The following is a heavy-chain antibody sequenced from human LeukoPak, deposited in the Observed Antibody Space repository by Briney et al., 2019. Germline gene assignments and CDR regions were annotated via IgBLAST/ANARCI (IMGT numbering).Heavy chain of an antibody. J-gene: IGHJ4*02. CDR1: GFTFSSYA. Sequence: GGSLRLSCAASGFTFSSYAMHWVRQAPGKGLEWVAVISYDGSNKYYADSVKGRFTISRVNSKNTLYLQMNSLRAEDTAVYYCARGPWEWELRGPFDYWGQGTLVTVSS. D-gene: IGHD1-26*01. V-gene: IGHV3-30-3*01. CDR2: ISYDGSNK. CDR3: ARGPWEWELRGPFDY.